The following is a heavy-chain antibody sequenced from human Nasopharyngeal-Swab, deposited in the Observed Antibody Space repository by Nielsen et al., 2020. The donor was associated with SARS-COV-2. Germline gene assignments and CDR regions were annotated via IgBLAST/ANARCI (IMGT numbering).Heavy chain of an antibody. Sequence: ASVQVSCKASGVCFSSYAISWVRQATGQGLEWMGWMNPNSGNTGYAQKFQGRVTMTRNTSISTAYMELSSLRSEDTAVYYCARDPPRRPRIYDSSGSIKPNLDDYWGQGTLVTVSS. J-gene: IGHJ4*02. CDR1: GVCFSSYA. V-gene: IGHV1-8*02. D-gene: IGHD3-22*01. CDR2: MNPNSGNT. CDR3: ARDPPRRPRIYDSSGSIKPNLDDY.